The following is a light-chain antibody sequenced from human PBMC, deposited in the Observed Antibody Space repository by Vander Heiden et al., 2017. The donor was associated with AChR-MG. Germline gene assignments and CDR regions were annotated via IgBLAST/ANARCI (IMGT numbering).Light chain of an antibody. J-gene: IGKJ1*01. Sequence: DIQMTQSPSTLSASVGDRVTITCRASQSISSWLAWYQQKPGKAPKLLIYKASSLESGVPSRFSGSGYGTEFTLTISSLQPDDFATYYCQQYNSYQTWTFGQGTKVEIK. CDR3: QQYNSYQTWT. CDR2: KAS. CDR1: QSISSW. V-gene: IGKV1-5*03.